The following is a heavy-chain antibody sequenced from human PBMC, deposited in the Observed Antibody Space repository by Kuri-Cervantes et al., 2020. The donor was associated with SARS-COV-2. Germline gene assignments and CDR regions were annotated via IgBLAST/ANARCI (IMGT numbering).Heavy chain of an antibody. CDR2: IMQDGSET. V-gene: IGHV3-7*03. CDR3: AKDSPEIVVVPAAPLYFDL. Sequence: GGSLRLSCAASGFRFSSYWMTWVRQAPGKGLEWVANIMQDGSETYYVDSVEGRFTISRDNAKKSLYLQMDSLRAEDTAVYYCAKDSPEIVVVPAAPLYFDLWGRGTLVTVSS. J-gene: IGHJ2*01. CDR1: GFRFSSYW. D-gene: IGHD2-2*01.